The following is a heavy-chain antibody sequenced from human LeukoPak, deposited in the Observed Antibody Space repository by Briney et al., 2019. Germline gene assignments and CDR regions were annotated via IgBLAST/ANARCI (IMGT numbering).Heavy chain of an antibody. CDR2: ISGSGGST. CDR3: AKAPVEGYYYGMDV. D-gene: IGHD2-15*01. CDR1: GFTFSSYA. V-gene: IGHV3-23*01. J-gene: IGHJ6*02. Sequence: GGSLRLSCAASGFTFSSYAMSWVRQAPGKGLEWVSAISGSGGSTYYADSVKGRFTISRDNSKNTLYLQMNSLRAEDTAVYYCAKAPVEGYYYGMDVWGQGTTVTVSS.